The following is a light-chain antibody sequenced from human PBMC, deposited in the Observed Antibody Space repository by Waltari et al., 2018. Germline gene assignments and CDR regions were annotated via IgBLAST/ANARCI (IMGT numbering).Light chain of an antibody. V-gene: IGLV1-44*01. J-gene: IGLJ3*02. CDR2: YNN. CDR3: SAWDDSLNAWV. Sequence: QSVLTQPPSVSGTPGPRVTISCPGRSSNTGSYAVNWYQPFPGTAPKLLIYYNNQRPSGVPDRFSGAKSGTSASLAISGLQSADEADYHCSAWDDSLNAWVFGGGTRLTVL. CDR1: SSNTGSYA.